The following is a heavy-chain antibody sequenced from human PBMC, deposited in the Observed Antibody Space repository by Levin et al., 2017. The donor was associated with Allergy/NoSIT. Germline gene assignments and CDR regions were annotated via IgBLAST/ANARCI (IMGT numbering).Heavy chain of an antibody. CDR2: ISAGGIST. CDR1: GFTFSNCA. V-gene: IGHV3-23*01. D-gene: IGHD6-6*01. CDR3: AKDQYSSSSTYYFDY. J-gene: IGHJ4*02. Sequence: SCAASGFTFSNCAMSWVRQAPGKGPEWVSGISAGGISTYYADSVKGRFTISRDNSKNTLYLQMNSLRAEDTAIYYCAKDQYSSSSTYYFDYWGQGTLVTVSS.